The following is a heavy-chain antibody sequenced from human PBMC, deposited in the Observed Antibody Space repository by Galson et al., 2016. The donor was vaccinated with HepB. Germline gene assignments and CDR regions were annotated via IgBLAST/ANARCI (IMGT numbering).Heavy chain of an antibody. J-gene: IGHJ4*02. CDR2: INGPSTAT. V-gene: IGHV3-23*01. D-gene: IGHD6-6*01. CDR1: GFSFSTYD. CDR3: AKVVPTGGHFFDS. Sequence: SLRLSCAASGFSFSTYDMNWVRQAPGKGLEWVATINGPSTATPSADSVKGRFTVSRDNSRDTLYLQMTSLRAEDTAIYYCAKVVPTGGHFFDSWGQGSLVTVSA.